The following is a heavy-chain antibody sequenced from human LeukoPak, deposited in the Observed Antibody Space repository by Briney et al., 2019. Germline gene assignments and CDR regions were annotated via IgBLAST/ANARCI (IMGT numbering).Heavy chain of an antibody. J-gene: IGHJ5*02. CDR3: ARALIVVVPAAVNWFDP. V-gene: IGHV3-7*01. D-gene: IGHD2-2*01. CDR1: GFTFSSYW. Sequence: GKSLRLSCAASGFTFSSYWMSWVRQAPGKGLEWVANIKQDGSEKYYVDSVKGRFTISRDNAKNSLYLQMNSLRAEDTAVYYCARALIVVVPAAVNWFDPWGQGTLVTVSS. CDR2: IKQDGSEK.